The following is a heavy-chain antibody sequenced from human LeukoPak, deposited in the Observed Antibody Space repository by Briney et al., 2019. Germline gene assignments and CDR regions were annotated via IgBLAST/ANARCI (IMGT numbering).Heavy chain of an antibody. CDR1: GFTFTSYS. CDR2: ISSSSSYI. J-gene: IGHJ4*02. D-gene: IGHD6-19*01. Sequence: GGSLRLSGAASGFTFTSYSMNWVRQAPGKGLGWVSSISSSSSYIYYADSVKGRFTISRDNAKNSLYLQMNSVRAEDTAVYYCARRVAGLFDYWGQRTLVTDSS. V-gene: IGHV3-21*01. CDR3: ARRVAGLFDY.